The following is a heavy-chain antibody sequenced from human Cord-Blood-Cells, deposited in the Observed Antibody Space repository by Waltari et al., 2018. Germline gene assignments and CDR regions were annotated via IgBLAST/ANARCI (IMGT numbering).Heavy chain of an antibody. CDR1: GGSISSSSYY. Sequence: QLHLQESGPGLVKPSETLSLTCTVPGGSISSSSYYWGWIRQPPGKGLAWIGSIYYSGSTYYNPSLKSRVTISVDTSKNQFSLKLSSVTAADTAVYYCARYCSGGSCYDAFDIWGQGTMVTVSS. CDR2: IYYSGST. J-gene: IGHJ3*02. D-gene: IGHD2-15*01. CDR3: ARYCSGGSCYDAFDI. V-gene: IGHV4-39*01.